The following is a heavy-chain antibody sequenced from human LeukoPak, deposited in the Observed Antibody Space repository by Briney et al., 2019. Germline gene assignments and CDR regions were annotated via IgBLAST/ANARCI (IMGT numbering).Heavy chain of an antibody. Sequence: ASVKVSCKASGYTFTSYYMHWVRQAPGQGLEWMGIINPSGGSTSYAQKFQGRVTMTRDTSTSTVYIELSSLRSEDTAVYYCASSGRPYYYDSSGYYPDYWGQGTLVTVSS. CDR3: ASSGRPYYYDSSGYYPDY. J-gene: IGHJ4*02. V-gene: IGHV1-46*01. CDR2: INPSGGST. CDR1: GYTFTSYY. D-gene: IGHD3-22*01.